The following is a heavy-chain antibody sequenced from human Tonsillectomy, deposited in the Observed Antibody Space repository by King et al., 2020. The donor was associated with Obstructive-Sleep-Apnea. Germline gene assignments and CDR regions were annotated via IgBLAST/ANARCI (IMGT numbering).Heavy chain of an antibody. J-gene: IGHJ4*02. V-gene: IGHV3-30*18. CDR1: GFSFSTRD. D-gene: IGHD6-13*01. CDR2: ISWNERDK. CDR3: AKGEWSSRSIDY. Sequence: QLVQSGGGVVQPGTSLRLSCASSGFSFSTRDIHWVRQAPGKGLEWVALISWNERDKYYADSVQGRFTISRDNSKNTLYLEMNGLRAEDTAAYYCAKGEWSSRSIDYWGQGTLVTVSS.